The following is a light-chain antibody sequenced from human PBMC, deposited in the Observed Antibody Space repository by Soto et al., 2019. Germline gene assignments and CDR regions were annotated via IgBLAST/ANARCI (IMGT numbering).Light chain of an antibody. V-gene: IGLV7-46*01. Sequence: QAVVTQEPSLTVSPGGTVTLTCGSSTGAVTSGHYPYWFQQKPGQAPRTLIYDTNNKHSWTPTRFSGSLLGGKAALTRSGAQPEVEAEYYCFLFYSGARVFGGGTKLTVL. CDR1: TGAVTSGHY. J-gene: IGLJ3*02. CDR3: FLFYSGARV. CDR2: DTN.